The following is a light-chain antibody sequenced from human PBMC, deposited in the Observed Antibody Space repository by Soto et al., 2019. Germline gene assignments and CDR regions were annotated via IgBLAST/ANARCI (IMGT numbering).Light chain of an antibody. CDR2: WAS. Sequence: DIVMTQSPDSLAVSLGERATINCKSSQSLLYSSNNKNYLTWYQQKPGQPPKLLIYWASTRESGVPDRFRGSGAGTDFTLTISSLQAEDVAVYYCQQYYTPPLTFGGGTKVEI. V-gene: IGKV4-1*01. CDR3: QQYYTPPLT. J-gene: IGKJ4*02. CDR1: QSLLYSSNNKNY.